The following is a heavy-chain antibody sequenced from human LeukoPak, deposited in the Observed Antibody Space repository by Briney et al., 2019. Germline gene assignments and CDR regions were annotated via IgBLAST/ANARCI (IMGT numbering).Heavy chain of an antibody. CDR3: AKVGPHRSTTAFDY. V-gene: IGHV3-23*01. Sequence: GGSLRLSCAASGFTFSSYAMSWVRQAPGKGLEWVPCLTGSGSSTFYADSVKGRFTISRDNSKNTLFLQMNSLRVEDTAVYYRAKVGPHRSTTAFDYWGQGTLVIVSS. CDR2: LTGSGSST. D-gene: IGHD2/OR15-2a*01. J-gene: IGHJ4*02. CDR1: GFTFSSYA.